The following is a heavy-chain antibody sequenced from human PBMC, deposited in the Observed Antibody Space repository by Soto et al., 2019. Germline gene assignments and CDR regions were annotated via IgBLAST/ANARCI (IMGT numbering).Heavy chain of an antibody. D-gene: IGHD3-3*01. Sequence: PGESLKISCKGSGYSFTSYWISWVRQMPGKGLEWMGRIDPSDSYTNYSPSFQGHVTISADKSISTAYLQWSSLKASDTAMYYCARHTKGRLSRVVIHEPLDYWGQGTLVSVYS. CDR3: ARHTKGRLSRVVIHEPLDY. CDR1: GYSFTSYW. J-gene: IGHJ4*02. CDR2: IDPSDSYT. V-gene: IGHV5-10-1*01.